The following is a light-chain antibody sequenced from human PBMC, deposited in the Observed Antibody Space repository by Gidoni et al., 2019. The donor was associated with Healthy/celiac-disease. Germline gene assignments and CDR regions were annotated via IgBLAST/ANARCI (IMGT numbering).Light chain of an antibody. CDR3: QQHHNWPPWT. CDR1: QSVSSN. Sequence: EIVMTQSPATLSGSQGERATRTCRASQSVSSNLAWYQQKPGQAPRLLIYGASTRATGIPARFSCSGSGTEFTLTISSLQSEDFAVYYCQQHHNWPPWTFGQGTKVEIK. V-gene: IGKV3-15*01. J-gene: IGKJ1*01. CDR2: GAS.